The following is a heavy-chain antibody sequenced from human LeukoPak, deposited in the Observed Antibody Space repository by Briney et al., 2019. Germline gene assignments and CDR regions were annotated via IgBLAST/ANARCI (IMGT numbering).Heavy chain of an antibody. V-gene: IGHV3-23*01. CDR2: ISGSGGST. CDR3: AKARGPGIAVAGII. Sequence: GGSLRLSCAASGFTFSSYAMSWVRQAPGKGLEWVSAISGSGGSTYYADSVKGRFTISRDSSKNTLYLQMNSLRAEDTAVYYCAKARGPGIAVAGIIWGQGTLVTVSS. D-gene: IGHD6-19*01. CDR1: GFTFSSYA. J-gene: IGHJ4*02.